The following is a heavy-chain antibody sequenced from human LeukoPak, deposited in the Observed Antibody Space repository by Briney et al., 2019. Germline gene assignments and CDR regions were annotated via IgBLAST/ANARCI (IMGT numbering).Heavy chain of an antibody. Sequence: QSGGSLRLSCAVSGFIFTSYAMSWVRQAPRKGLEWVSAISGSDGSTYYADSVKGRFTISRDNSKNTLYLQMNSLRAEDTAVYYCTKDRYSSSPNRYFQHWGQGTLVTVSS. CDR3: TKDRYSSSPNRYFQH. J-gene: IGHJ1*01. D-gene: IGHD6-6*01. V-gene: IGHV3-23*01. CDR1: GFIFTSYA. CDR2: ISGSDGST.